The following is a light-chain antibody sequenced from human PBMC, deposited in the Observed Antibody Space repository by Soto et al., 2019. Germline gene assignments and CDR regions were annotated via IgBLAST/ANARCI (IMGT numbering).Light chain of an antibody. Sequence: ETVMTQSPATLSVSRGERATLSCRASQSVSRNLAWYQQKPGQAPRLLIYGASTRATGIPARFSGRGSGTEFSLTISGLQSEDFAVYYCQQYHNWPPVTFGGGTKVEIK. CDR1: QSVSRN. CDR2: GAS. CDR3: QQYHNWPPVT. J-gene: IGKJ4*01. V-gene: IGKV3-15*01.